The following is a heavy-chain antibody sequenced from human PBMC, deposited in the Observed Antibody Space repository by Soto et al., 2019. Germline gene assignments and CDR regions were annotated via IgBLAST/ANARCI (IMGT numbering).Heavy chain of an antibody. CDR3: GRVPAAAAGIGIDH. Sequence: GGSLRLSCAASVFTFSEYTMVWVRQAPGKGLVWVARIHADGSITNYADSVKGRFTISRDNAKNTLYLQMNSLRAEDTAVYYCGRVPAAAAGIGIDHWGQGILVTVSS. CDR2: IHADGSIT. V-gene: IGHV3-74*01. CDR1: VFTFSEYT. J-gene: IGHJ4*02. D-gene: IGHD6-13*01.